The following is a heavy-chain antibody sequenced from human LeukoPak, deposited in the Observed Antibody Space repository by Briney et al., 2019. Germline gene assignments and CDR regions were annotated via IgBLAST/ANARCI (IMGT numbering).Heavy chain of an antibody. V-gene: IGHV4-39*07. CDR2: IYYSGST. CDR3: ARVGWGYSGGYSTYYYYYVDV. Sequence: SETLSLTCTVSGGSISSSSYYWGWIRQPPGKGLEWIGNIYYSGSTYYNPSLKSRVTISVDTSKNQFFLKLSSVTAADTAVYYCARVGWGYSGGYSTYYYYYVDVWCKGTTVTVAS. CDR1: GGSISSSSYY. D-gene: IGHD1-26*01. J-gene: IGHJ6*03.